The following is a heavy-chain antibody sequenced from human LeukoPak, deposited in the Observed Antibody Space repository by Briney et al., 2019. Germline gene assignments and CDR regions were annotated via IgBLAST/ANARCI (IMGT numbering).Heavy chain of an antibody. CDR1: GFTFNSYN. V-gene: IGHV3-23*01. J-gene: IGHJ5*02. D-gene: IGHD1-26*01. CDR2: ISGSGGRT. Sequence: GGSLRLSCVASGFTFNSYNINWVRQAPGKGLEWVATISGSGGRTFHADSVKGRFTVSRDNSMNTLFLQMNSLRVDDTAVYYCARDLLPLGGTLGNWFDPWGQGTLVTVSS. CDR3: ARDLLPLGGTLGNWFDP.